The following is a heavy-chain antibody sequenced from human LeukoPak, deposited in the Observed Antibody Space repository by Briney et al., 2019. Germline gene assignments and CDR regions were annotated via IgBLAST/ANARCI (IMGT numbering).Heavy chain of an antibody. Sequence: GGSLRLSCAAAGFTFSNYWMHWVRQAPGRGLVWVSRINSDGSSTTSADSVKGRFTISRDNAKNTLYLQMNSLRAEDTAVYYCAKGGATVIDYWGQGTLVTVSS. D-gene: IGHD4-17*01. CDR1: GFTFSNYW. V-gene: IGHV3-74*01. CDR2: INSDGSST. J-gene: IGHJ4*02. CDR3: AKGGATVIDY.